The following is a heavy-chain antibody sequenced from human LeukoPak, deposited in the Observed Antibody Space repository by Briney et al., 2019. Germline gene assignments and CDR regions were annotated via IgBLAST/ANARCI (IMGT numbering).Heavy chain of an antibody. J-gene: IGHJ4*02. D-gene: IGHD3-10*01. CDR3: ALWFGELLYLRGSVAYFDY. Sequence: ASVKVSCKASGYTFTSYDINWVRQATGQGLEWMGWMNPNSGNTGYAQKFQGRVTMTRNTSISTAYMELSSLRSEDTAVYYCALWFGELLYLRGSVAYFDYWGQGTLVTVSS. CDR2: MNPNSGNT. CDR1: GYTFTSYD. V-gene: IGHV1-8*01.